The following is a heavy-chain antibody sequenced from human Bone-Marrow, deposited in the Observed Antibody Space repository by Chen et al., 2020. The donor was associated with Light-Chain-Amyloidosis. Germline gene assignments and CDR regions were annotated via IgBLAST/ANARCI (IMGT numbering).Heavy chain of an antibody. CDR1: GYTFTDFY. V-gene: IGHV1-2*04. CDR3: AKDSEIRGLIYAMNV. Sequence: QVQMVQSGAEVKEPGASIKVSCKTSGYTFTDFYIHWVRQAPGQGLEWMAWINPATGGTRYSQKFQGWSTVTSETSTRTVYMELSRRRSGDTAVYYCAKDSEIRGLIYAMNVWGQGTTVNVSS. D-gene: IGHD3-10*01. CDR2: INPATGGT. J-gene: IGHJ6*02.